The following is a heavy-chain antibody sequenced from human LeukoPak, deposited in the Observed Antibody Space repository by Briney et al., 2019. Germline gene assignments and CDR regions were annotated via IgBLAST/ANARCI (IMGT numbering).Heavy chain of an antibody. J-gene: IGHJ6*03. V-gene: IGHV3-11*04. D-gene: IGHD6-6*01. CDR1: GFTFSDYY. CDR3: ARISSSSESFYYYYYYMDV. CDR2: ISSSGSTI. Sequence: GGSLRLSCAASGFTFSDYYMSWIRHAPGKGLVWVSYISSSGSTIYYADSVKGRFTISRDNAKNSLYQQMNSLRAEDTAVYYCARISSSSESFYYYYYYMDVWGKGTTVTVSS.